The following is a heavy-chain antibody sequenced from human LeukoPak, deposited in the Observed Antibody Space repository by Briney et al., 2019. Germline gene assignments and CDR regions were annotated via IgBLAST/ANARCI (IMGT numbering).Heavy chain of an antibody. CDR1: GFTFSSYS. V-gene: IGHV3-21*01. Sequence: GGSLRLSCAASGFTFSSYSMNWVRQAPGKGLEWVSSISSSSSYIYYADSVKGRFTISGDNAKNSLYLQMNSLRAEDTAVYYCAREARLHGMDVWGQGTTVTVSS. CDR2: ISSSSSYI. D-gene: IGHD2-15*01. J-gene: IGHJ6*02. CDR3: AREARLHGMDV.